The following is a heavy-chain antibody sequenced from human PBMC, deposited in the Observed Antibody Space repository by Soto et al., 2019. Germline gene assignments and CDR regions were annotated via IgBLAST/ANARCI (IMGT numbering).Heavy chain of an antibody. CDR1: GFTFSNHA. Sequence: GGSLRLSCAASGFTFSNHAMSWVRQAPGKGLEWVSGIGGSGRNTYYADSVKGRFTISRDNSQNTLFLQMNSLRAEDTAEYYCARVLRYFDTPYGMDVWGQGTTVTSP. CDR3: ARVLRYFDTPYGMDV. D-gene: IGHD3-9*01. CDR2: IGGSGRNT. V-gene: IGHV3-23*01. J-gene: IGHJ6*02.